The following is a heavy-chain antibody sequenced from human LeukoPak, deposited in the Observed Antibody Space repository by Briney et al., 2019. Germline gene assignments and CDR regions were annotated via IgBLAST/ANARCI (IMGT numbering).Heavy chain of an antibody. CDR3: ARRPWLLLIDAFDI. V-gene: IGHV4-39*01. D-gene: IGHD3-22*01. Sequence: KTSETLSLTCTVSGGSISSSSYYWGWIRQPPGKGLEWIGSIYYSGSTYYNPSLKSRVTISVDTSKNQFSLKLSSVTAADMAVYYCARRPWLLLIDAFDIWGQGTMVTVSS. J-gene: IGHJ3*02. CDR2: IYYSGST. CDR1: GGSISSSSYY.